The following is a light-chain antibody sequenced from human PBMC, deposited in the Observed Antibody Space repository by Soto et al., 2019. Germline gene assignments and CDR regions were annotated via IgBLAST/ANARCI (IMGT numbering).Light chain of an antibody. CDR1: SSDVGGYNY. CDR2: EVS. V-gene: IGLV2-14*01. J-gene: IGLJ2*01. CDR3: SSYTGNTLVV. Sequence: QSALTQPASVSGSPGQSITISCTGTSSDVGGYNYVSWYQHHPGKAPKLMIYEVSNRPSGVSNRFSGSKSGNTASLTISGLQAEDEADYYCSSYTGNTLVVFGGGTKLNVL.